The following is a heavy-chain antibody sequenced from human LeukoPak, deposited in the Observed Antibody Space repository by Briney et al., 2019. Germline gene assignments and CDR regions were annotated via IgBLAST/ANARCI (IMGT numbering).Heavy chain of an antibody. J-gene: IGHJ3*02. V-gene: IGHV4-38-2*02. Sequence: PSETLSLTCTVSGYSISSGYYWAWIRQPPGKGLEWIGSIYHNRNTYYNPSLKSRLTISVDTSKNQFSLKLSSVTAADTAVYYCARGAAFDIWGQGTTVTVSS. CDR1: GYSISSGYY. CDR3: ARGAAFDI. CDR2: IYHNRNT.